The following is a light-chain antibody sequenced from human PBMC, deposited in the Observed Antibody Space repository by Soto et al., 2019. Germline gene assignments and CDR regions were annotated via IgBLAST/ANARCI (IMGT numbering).Light chain of an antibody. Sequence: QSVLTQPPSVSGAPGQRVTISCTGSNSDIGAGYDVHWYQQVPGTAPKLLIYGNTNRPSGVPDRFSGSRSGTSASLAITGLQAEDEADYYCQSYDSSLSRYVFGTGTKLTDL. J-gene: IGLJ1*01. CDR2: GNT. CDR1: NSDIGAGYD. V-gene: IGLV1-40*01. CDR3: QSYDSSLSRYV.